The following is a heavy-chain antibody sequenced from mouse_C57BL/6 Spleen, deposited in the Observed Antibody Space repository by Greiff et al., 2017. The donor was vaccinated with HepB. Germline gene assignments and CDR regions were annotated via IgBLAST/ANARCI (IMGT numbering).Heavy chain of an antibody. D-gene: IGHD1-1*01. CDR3: ARTHITTVVADYAMDD. J-gene: IGHJ4*01. CDR2: IDPSDSET. CDR1: GYTFTSYW. V-gene: IGHV1-52*01. Sequence: QVQLKQPGAELVRPGSSVKLSCKASGYTFTSYWMHWVKQRPIQGLEWIGNIDPSDSETHYNQKFKDKATLTVDKSSSTAYMQLSSLTSEDSAVYYCARTHITTVVADYAMDDWGQGTSVTVSS.